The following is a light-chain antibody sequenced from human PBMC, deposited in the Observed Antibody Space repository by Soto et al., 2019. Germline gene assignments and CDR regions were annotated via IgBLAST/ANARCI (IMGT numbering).Light chain of an antibody. Sequence: EIVLTQSPATLSFSPWESATLSCRASRSVSNYLAWYQQKPGQAPRLLIYDASSRLTDIPARFSGSGSGTDFTLTISSLEPEDFAPYYCQQRSNWPITFGQGTRLEIK. CDR3: QQRSNWPIT. CDR1: RSVSNY. V-gene: IGKV3-11*01. CDR2: DAS. J-gene: IGKJ5*01.